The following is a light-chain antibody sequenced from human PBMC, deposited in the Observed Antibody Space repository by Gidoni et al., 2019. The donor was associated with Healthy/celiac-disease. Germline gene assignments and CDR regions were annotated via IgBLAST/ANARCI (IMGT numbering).Light chain of an antibody. Sequence: QAGLTQPPSVSTGLRQTATLTCTGNSNNVVNQGAAWLQQHQGHPPKLLSYRNNNRPSGISERLSASRSGNTASLTITGLQPEDEADYYCSAWDSSLSALVFGGGTKLTVL. CDR2: RNN. V-gene: IGLV10-54*01. CDR3: SAWDSSLSALV. J-gene: IGLJ2*01. CDR1: SNNVVNQG.